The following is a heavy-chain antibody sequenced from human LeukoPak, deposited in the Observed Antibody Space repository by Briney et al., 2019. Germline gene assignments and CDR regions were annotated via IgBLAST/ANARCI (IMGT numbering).Heavy chain of an antibody. CDR2: IDPSDSYT. CDR3: ARHTYYYDSSGYYPGY. J-gene: IGHJ4*02. D-gene: IGHD3-22*01. V-gene: IGHV5-10-1*01. Sequence: GESLRISCKGSGYSFTSYWISWVRQMPGKGLEWMGRIDPSDSYTNDSPSFQGHVTISADKSISTAYLQWSSLKASDTAMYYCARHTYYYDSSGYYPGYWGQGTLVTVSS. CDR1: GYSFTSYW.